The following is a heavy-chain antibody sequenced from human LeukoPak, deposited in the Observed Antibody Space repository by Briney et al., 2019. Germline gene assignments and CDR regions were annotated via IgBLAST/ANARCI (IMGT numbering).Heavy chain of an antibody. CDR2: IIPIFGIA. CDR3: ARIYCSGGSCYHSRGIFDI. V-gene: IGHV1-69*13. Sequence: ASVKVSYKASGDTFSSYEISWVREAPGQGLEWMGGIIPIFGIANYAQKFQGRVTIIADESTSTAYMELSSLRSEDTAVYYCARIYCSGGSCYHSRGIFDIWGQGTMVTVSS. J-gene: IGHJ3*02. D-gene: IGHD2-15*01. CDR1: GDTFSSYE.